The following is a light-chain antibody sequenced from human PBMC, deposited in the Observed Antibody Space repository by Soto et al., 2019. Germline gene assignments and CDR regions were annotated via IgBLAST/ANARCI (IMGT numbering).Light chain of an antibody. CDR1: SSDVGVYNY. Sequence: QSVLPQPRSVSVSPGQSVTISCTGTSSDVGVYNYVSWYQQYPDKAPKIMIYDVSKRPSGVPDRFSGSKSDNTASLTISGLQAEDEADYYCCSYAGSYTIVFGSGTKGTVL. J-gene: IGLJ1*01. CDR3: CSYAGSYTIV. V-gene: IGLV2-11*01. CDR2: DVS.